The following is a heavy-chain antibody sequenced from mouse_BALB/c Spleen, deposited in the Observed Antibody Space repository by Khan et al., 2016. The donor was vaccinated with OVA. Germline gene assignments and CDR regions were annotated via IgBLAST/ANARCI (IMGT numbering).Heavy chain of an antibody. V-gene: IGHV1-5*01. CDR1: GYTFTSYW. J-gene: IGHJ3*01. Sequence: VQLKQSGTVLARPGASVKMSCKASGYTFTSYWMHWVKQRPGQGLAWIGAIYPGNSDTRYNQKFKGKAKLTAVTSASTADMELISLTNVDSAVYYCTRWGYWFAYWGQGTLVTVSA. D-gene: IGHD3-1*01. CDR2: IYPGNSDT. CDR3: TRWGYWFAY.